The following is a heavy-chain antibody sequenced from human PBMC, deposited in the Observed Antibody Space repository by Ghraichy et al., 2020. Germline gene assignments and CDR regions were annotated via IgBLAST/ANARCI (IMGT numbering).Heavy chain of an antibody. D-gene: IGHD2-15*01. CDR2: ISGSAIRT. CDR1: GCMFSSYS. Sequence: GGSLRLSCTASGCMFSSYSMSWVRQAPGKGLEWISAISGSAIRTFYANSVKGRFTISRENSKDTLYLEINSLRAEDTAIYYCAREGSCSGDVCSPILAYWGQGSLVTVSS. CDR3: AREGSCSGDVCSPILAY. V-gene: IGHV3-23*01. J-gene: IGHJ1*01.